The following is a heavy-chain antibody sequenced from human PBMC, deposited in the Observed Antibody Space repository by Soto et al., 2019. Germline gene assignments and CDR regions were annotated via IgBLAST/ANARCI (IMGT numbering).Heavy chain of an antibody. Sequence: QVQLQESGPGLVKPSETLSLTCTVSGGSISSYYWSWIRQPPGKGLEWIGYIYYSGSTNYNPSLKRRVTISVDTSKNQFSLKLSSVTAADTAVYYCARHDGGYCSSTSCYNYYYYYMDVWGKGTTVTVSS. V-gene: IGHV4-59*08. CDR2: IYYSGST. J-gene: IGHJ6*03. CDR3: ARHDGGYCSSTSCYNYYYYYMDV. D-gene: IGHD2-2*02. CDR1: GGSISSYY.